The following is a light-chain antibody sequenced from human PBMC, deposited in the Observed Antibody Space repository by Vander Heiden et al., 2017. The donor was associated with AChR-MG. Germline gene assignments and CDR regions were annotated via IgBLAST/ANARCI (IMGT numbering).Light chain of an antibody. CDR2: GNS. V-gene: IGLV1-40*01. J-gene: IGLJ2*01. CDR1: SSNSGAGYD. Sequence: SVLTQPPSVSGAPGQRVTIPCTGSSSNSGAGYDVHWYQQLPGTAPKLLIYGNSNRPSGVPDRFSGSKSGTSASLAITGLQAEDEADYYCQSYDSSVVFGGGTKLTVL. CDR3: QSYDSSVV.